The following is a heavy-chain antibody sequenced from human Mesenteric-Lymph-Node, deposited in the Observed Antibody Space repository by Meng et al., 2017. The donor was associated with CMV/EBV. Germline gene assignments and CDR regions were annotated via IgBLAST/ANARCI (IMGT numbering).Heavy chain of an antibody. J-gene: IGHJ4*02. Sequence: SGGTFSSYAISWVRQAPGQGLEWMRRIIPILGIANYAQKFQGRVTITADKSTSTAYMELSSLRSEDMAVYYCASDYDILTGYTFDYWGQGTLVTVSS. V-gene: IGHV1-69*04. D-gene: IGHD3-9*01. CDR1: GGTFSSYA. CDR2: IIPILGIA. CDR3: ASDYDILTGYTFDY.